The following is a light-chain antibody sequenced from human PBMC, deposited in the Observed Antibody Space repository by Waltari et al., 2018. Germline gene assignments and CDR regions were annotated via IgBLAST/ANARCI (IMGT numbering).Light chain of an antibody. J-gene: IGKJ4*01. CDR1: QSVSSSY. CDR3: QQSYSAFRT. V-gene: IGKV3-20*01. CDR2: GAS. Sequence: ELVLTQSPGTLSLSPGERATLSCRASQSVSSSYLVWYQQKPGQAPRLLIYGASSRATGIPDRFSGSGSGTDFTLTISSLQPEDSATYYCQQSYSAFRTFGGGTKVQIK.